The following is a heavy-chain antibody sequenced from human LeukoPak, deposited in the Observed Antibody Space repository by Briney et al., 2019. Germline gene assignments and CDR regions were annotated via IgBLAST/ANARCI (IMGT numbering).Heavy chain of an antibody. J-gene: IGHJ4*02. CDR2: INHSGST. Sequence: SETLSLTYAVYGGAFSGYYWSWIRQPPGKGLEWIGEINHSGSTNYNPSLKSRVTISVDTSKNQFSLKLSSVTAADTAVYYCAGGRLGKIATIFDYWGQGTLVTVSS. V-gene: IGHV4-34*01. CDR1: GGAFSGYY. D-gene: IGHD5-24*01. CDR3: AGGRLGKIATIFDY.